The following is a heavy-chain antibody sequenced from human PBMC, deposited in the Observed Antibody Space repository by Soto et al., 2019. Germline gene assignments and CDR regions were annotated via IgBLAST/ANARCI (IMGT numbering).Heavy chain of an antibody. V-gene: IGHV4-39*01. D-gene: IGHD6-19*01. CDR1: GGSVSSSSNY. CDR3: ARRTVAGTFYYYMDV. J-gene: IGHJ6*03. Sequence: SETLSLTCTVSGGSVSSSSNYWDWIRQPPGKGLEWIASIYYSGSSYYNPSLKSRVTISADTSKNQFSLELTSVTAADTAVYYCARRTVAGTFYYYMDVWGKGTTVTVSS. CDR2: IYYSGSS.